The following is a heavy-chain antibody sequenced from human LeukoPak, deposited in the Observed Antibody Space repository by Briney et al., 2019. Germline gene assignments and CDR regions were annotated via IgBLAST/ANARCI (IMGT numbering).Heavy chain of an antibody. D-gene: IGHD2-15*01. CDR1: GGSFSGYY. CDR3: ARGPLVVVVASTLQFDP. CDR2: NNHSRNT. V-gene: IGHV4-34*01. J-gene: IGHJ5*02. Sequence: SETLSLTCAVYGGSFSGYYWSWIRQPPGKGLEGIVENNHSRNTNYNPSLKSRVTISVDTSKNQFSLKLSSVTAADTAVYYCARGPLVVVVASTLQFDPWGQGTLVTVSS.